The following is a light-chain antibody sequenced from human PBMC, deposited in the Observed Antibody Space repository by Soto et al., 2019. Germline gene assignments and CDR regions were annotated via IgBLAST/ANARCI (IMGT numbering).Light chain of an antibody. Sequence: EIVLTQSPVTLSLSPGERATLSCRASQSVSNLLAWYQQKPGQAPRLLIYGASNRATGIPTRFSGSGSGTDFTLTISSLEPEDFAVYYCQQGTSWPTFGGGTNVEIK. CDR3: QQGTSWPT. CDR1: QSVSNL. J-gene: IGKJ4*01. V-gene: IGKV3-11*01. CDR2: GAS.